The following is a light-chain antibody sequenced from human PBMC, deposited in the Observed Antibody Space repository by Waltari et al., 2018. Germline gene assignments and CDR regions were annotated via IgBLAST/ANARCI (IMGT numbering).Light chain of an antibody. CDR1: SSDNGSYNH. CDR3: SSYAGSDTFI. J-gene: IGLJ1*01. Sequence: QAALTQPPSVSGSPGQSDTITCTGTSSDNGSYNHVSWYQHHPGKVPKLMIYDVTKRPSGVSDRFSGSKSGNTASLTISGLQAEDETDYYCSSYAGSDTFIFGAGTRLTVL. V-gene: IGLV2-11*01. CDR2: DVT.